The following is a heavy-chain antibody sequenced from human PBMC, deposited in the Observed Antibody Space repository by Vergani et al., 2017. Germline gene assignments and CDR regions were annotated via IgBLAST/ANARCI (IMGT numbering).Heavy chain of an antibody. J-gene: IGHJ6*02. CDR3: ARGNVGWAYYYYGMDV. V-gene: IGHV4-31*03. CDR2: IYYSGST. CDR1: GGSISSGGYY. D-gene: IGHD1-26*01. Sequence: QVQLQESGPGLVKPSQTLSLTCTVSGGSISSGGYYWSWIRQHPGKGLEWIGYIYYSGSTYYNPSLKRRVTISVDTSKNQFSLKLSSVTAADTAVYYCARGNVGWAYYYYGMDVWGQGTTVTVSS.